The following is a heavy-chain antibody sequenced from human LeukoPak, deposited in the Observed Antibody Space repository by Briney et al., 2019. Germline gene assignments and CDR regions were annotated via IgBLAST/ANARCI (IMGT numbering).Heavy chain of an antibody. CDR1: GYTFTGYY. D-gene: IGHD4-11*01. J-gene: IGHJ4*02. CDR2: INPNNGGT. V-gene: IGHV1-2*06. CDR3: AKAGATVTKEQIFDY. Sequence: GASVTVSCKSSGYTFTGYYMHWVRQAPGQGLEWMGRINPNNGGTNYAHKFHGRVTMTSDTSISTTYLELRRLRLDATAVSYYAKAGATVTKEQIFDYWGQGTLVTVSS.